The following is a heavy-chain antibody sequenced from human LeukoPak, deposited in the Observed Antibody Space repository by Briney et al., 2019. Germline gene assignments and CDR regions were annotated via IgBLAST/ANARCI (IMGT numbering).Heavy chain of an antibody. V-gene: IGHV4-39*01. J-gene: IGHJ5*02. D-gene: IGHD2-15*01. Sequence: SETLSLTCTVSGGSISSSSYYGGWIRQPPGKGLEWIGSISYSGSTNYNPSLKSRVTISVDTSKNQFSLKLSSVPAADTAVYYCARLIGCSGGSSYSTNWFDPWGQGTLVTVSS. CDR2: ISYSGST. CDR3: ARLIGCSGGSSYSTNWFDP. CDR1: GGSISSSSYY.